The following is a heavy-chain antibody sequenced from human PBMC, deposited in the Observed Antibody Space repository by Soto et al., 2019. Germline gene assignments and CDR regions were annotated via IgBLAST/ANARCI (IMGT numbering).Heavy chain of an antibody. CDR3: ASAQAGLPFDY. V-gene: IGHV4-59*01. CDR2: IYYSGST. Sequence: SETLSLTCTVSCGSISSYYWSWIRQPPGKGLEWIGYIYYSGSTNYNPSLKSRVTISVDTSKNQFSLKLSSVTAADTAVYYCASAQAGLPFDYWAQGTLVTVSS. D-gene: IGHD6-19*01. J-gene: IGHJ4*02. CDR1: CGSISSYY.